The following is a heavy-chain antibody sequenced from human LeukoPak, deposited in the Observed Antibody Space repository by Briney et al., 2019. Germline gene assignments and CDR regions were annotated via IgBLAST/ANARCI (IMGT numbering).Heavy chain of an antibody. D-gene: IGHD3-22*01. Sequence: GGSLRLSCAASGFTFSSYAMSWVRQAPGKGLEWVSAISGSGGSTYYADSVKGRFTISRDNSKNTLYPQMNSLRAEDTAVYYCARSTGFYTTYYMDVWGKGTTVTVSS. CDR2: ISGSGGST. CDR3: ARSTGFYTTYYMDV. J-gene: IGHJ6*03. CDR1: GFTFSSYA. V-gene: IGHV3-23*01.